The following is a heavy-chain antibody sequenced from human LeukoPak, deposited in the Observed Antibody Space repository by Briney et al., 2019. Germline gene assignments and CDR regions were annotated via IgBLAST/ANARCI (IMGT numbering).Heavy chain of an antibody. CDR3: ARGYCSGGSCYEIDY. Sequence: SETLSLTCTVSGCSISSYYWSWIRQPPGKGLEWIGYIYYSGSTNYNPSLKSRVTISVDTSKNQFSLKLSSVTAADTAVYYCARGYCSGGSCYEIDYWGQGTLVTVSS. V-gene: IGHV4-59*08. CDR1: GCSISSYY. J-gene: IGHJ4*02. CDR2: IYYSGST. D-gene: IGHD2-15*01.